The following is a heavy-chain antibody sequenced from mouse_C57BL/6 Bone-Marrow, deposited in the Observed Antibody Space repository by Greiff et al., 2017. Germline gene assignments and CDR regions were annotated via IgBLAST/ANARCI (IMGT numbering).Heavy chain of an antibody. CDR1: GYTFTSYW. J-gene: IGHJ2*01. D-gene: IGHD2-4*01. CDR2: IHPSDSDT. CDR3: AICYDYDAGGYYFDY. Sequence: QVQLQQPGAELVKPGASVKVSCKASGYTFTSYWLHWVKQRPGQGLEWIGRIHPSDSDTNYNQKLKGKATLTVDKSSSTAYMQLSSLTSEDSAVYYCAICYDYDAGGYYFDYWGQGTTLTVSS. V-gene: IGHV1-74*01.